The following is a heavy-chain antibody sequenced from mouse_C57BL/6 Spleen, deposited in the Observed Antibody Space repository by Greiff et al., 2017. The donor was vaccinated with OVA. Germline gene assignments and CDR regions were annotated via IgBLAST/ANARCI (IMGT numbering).Heavy chain of an antibody. Sequence: SGAELVRPGASVTLSCKASGYTFTDYEMHWVKQTPVHGLEWIGAIDPDTGGTVYNQKFKGKATLTADKSSSTAYMELRSLTSEDSAVDYCTKSVDPKYGIYAMDYWGQGTSVTVSS. D-gene: IGHD1-2*01. V-gene: IGHV1-15*01. CDR2: IDPDTGGT. CDR3: TKSVDPKYGIYAMDY. CDR1: GYTFTDYE. J-gene: IGHJ4*01.